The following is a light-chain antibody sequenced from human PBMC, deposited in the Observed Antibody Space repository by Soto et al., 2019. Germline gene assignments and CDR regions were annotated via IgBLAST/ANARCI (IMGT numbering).Light chain of an antibody. CDR1: QTISNY. CDR2: AAS. J-gene: IGKJ4*01. CDR3: QHCQPYGDSPPLT. Sequence: DIQMTQSPSSLSASVGDRVTITCRTSQTISNYLNWYQQKPGKAPTLLIYAASSLQSGVPARFSGSGSGTDFTLTISRLEPEDFAVYYCQHCQPYGDSPPLTFGGGTKVDIK. V-gene: IGKV1-39*01.